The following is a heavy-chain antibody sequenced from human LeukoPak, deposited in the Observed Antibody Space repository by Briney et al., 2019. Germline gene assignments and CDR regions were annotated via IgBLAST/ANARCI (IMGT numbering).Heavy chain of an antibody. J-gene: IGHJ4*02. CDR2: ISSSSSYI. D-gene: IGHD3-22*01. CDR1: GFTVSSNY. V-gene: IGHV3-21*01. Sequence: GGSLRLSCAASGFTVSSNYMSWVRQAPGKGLEWVSSISSSSSYIYYADSVKGRFTISRDNAKNSLYLQMNSLRAEDTAVYYCARSGYYDSSGYFYYWGQGTLVTVSS. CDR3: ARSGYYDSSGYFYY.